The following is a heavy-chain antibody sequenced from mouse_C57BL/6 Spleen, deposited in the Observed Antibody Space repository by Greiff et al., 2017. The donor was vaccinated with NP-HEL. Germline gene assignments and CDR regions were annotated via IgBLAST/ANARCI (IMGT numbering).Heavy chain of an antibody. D-gene: IGHD1-1*01. Sequence: QVQLQQPGAELVKPGASVKVSCKASGYTFTSYWMHWVKQRPGQGLEWIGRIHPSDSDTNYTQKFKGKATLTVDKSSSTAYLQLSSLTSEDSAVYYCAIYYGYYYAMDYWGQGTSVTVSS. V-gene: IGHV1-74*01. CDR3: AIYYGYYYAMDY. CDR1: GYTFTSYW. CDR2: IHPSDSDT. J-gene: IGHJ4*01.